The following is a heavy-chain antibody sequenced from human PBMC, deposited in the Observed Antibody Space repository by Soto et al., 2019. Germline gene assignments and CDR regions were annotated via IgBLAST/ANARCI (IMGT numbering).Heavy chain of an antibody. J-gene: IGHJ6*02. CDR3: ARAGADFWSGYYLYYYYGMDV. V-gene: IGHV4-34*01. D-gene: IGHD3-3*01. CDR1: GGSFSGYY. Sequence: SLTCAVYGGSFSGYYWSWIRQPPGKGLEWIGEINHSGSTNYNPSLKSRVTISVDTSKNQFSLKLSSVTAADTAVYYCARAGADFWSGYYLYYYYGMDVWGQGTTVTVSS. CDR2: INHSGST.